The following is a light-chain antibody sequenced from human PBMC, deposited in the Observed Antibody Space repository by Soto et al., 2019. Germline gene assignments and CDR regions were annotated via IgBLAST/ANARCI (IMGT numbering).Light chain of an antibody. CDR3: QHSYCTPYT. CDR2: AAS. V-gene: IGKV1-39*01. Sequence: DIQMTQSPSSLSASVGDRVTITCRASQSTSSYLNWYQQKPGKAPTLLIYAASILQSGLPSRFSRSGSATDFTRTSSSLQLEDFATYYGQHSYCTPYTFGQKTQLEIK. CDR1: QSTSSY. J-gene: IGKJ2*01.